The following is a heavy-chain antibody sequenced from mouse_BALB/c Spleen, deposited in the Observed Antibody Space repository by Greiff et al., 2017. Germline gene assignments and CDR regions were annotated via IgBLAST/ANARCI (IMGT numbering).Heavy chain of an antibody. D-gene: IGHD2-4*01. CDR1: GYTFTSYY. CDR3: TRDYDEAWFAY. CDR2: INPSNGGT. Sequence: VKLVESGAELVKPGASVKLSCKASGYTFTSYYMYWVKQRPGQGLEWIGEINPSNGGTNFNEKFKSKATLTVDKSSSTAYMQLSSLTSEDSAVYYCTRDYDEAWFAYWGQGTLVTVSA. J-gene: IGHJ3*01. V-gene: IGHV1S81*02.